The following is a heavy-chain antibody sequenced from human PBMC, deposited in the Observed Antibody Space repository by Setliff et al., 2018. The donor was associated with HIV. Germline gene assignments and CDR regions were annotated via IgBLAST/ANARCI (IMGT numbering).Heavy chain of an antibody. Sequence: GSLRLSCAASGFTFSSYWMSWVRQAPGKGLEWVANMKEAGSEKYYVDSVKGRFTISRDNAKNSLYLQMNSLGAEDTAVYYCARLPRGPWHFDYWGQGTLVTVSS. CDR3: ARLPRGPWHFDY. CDR2: MKEAGSEK. D-gene: IGHD3-16*01. V-gene: IGHV3-7*03. J-gene: IGHJ4*02. CDR1: GFTFSSYW.